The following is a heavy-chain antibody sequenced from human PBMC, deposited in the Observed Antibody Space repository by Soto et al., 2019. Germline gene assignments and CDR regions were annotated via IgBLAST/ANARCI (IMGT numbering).Heavy chain of an antibody. CDR3: ARDGGGSYPDIHDAFDI. V-gene: IGHV1-69*13. D-gene: IGHD1-26*01. CDR1: GGTFSSYA. CDR2: IIPIFGTA. Sequence: ASVKVSCKASGGTFSSYAISWVRQAPGQGLEWMGGIIPIFGTANYAQKFQGRVTITADESTSTAYMELSSLRSEDTAVYYCARDGGGSYPDIHDAFDIWGQGTMVTVSS. J-gene: IGHJ3*02.